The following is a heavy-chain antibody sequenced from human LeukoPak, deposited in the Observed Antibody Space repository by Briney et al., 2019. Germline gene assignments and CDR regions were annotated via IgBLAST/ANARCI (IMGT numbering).Heavy chain of an antibody. CDR2: MYHNGST. CDR1: GGSISSISYY. Sequence: SETLSLTCTVSGGSISSISYYWGWIRQPPGKGLEWIGSMYHNGSTYYNPSLKSRVTISVDTSKNQFSLKLSSVTAADTAVYYCARDKDAYELGIKRWDAFDIWGQGTMVTVSS. D-gene: IGHD7-27*01. CDR3: ARDKDAYELGIKRWDAFDI. V-gene: IGHV4-39*07. J-gene: IGHJ3*02.